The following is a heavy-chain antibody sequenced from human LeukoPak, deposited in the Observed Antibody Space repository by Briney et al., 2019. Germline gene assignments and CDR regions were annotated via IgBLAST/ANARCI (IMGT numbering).Heavy chain of an antibody. CDR2: IIPIFRMA. V-gene: IGHV1-69*13. CDR3: AREGKGRTFEY. Sequence: ASVKVSCKASGGTFSNYTISWVRQAPGQGLEWMGGIIPIFRMANFAQTFQGRVTITADESTTINYMELRSLRSEDTAVYYCAREGKGRTFEYWGQGTLVTVSS. CDR1: GGTFSNYT. J-gene: IGHJ4*02. D-gene: IGHD1-14*01.